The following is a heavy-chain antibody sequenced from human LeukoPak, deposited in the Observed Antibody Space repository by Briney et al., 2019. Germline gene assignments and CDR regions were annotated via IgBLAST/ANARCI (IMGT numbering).Heavy chain of an antibody. J-gene: IGHJ4*02. CDR1: GFTVSSNY. V-gene: IGHV3-53*03. Sequence: GGSLRLSCAASGFTVSSNYMSWVRQAPGKGLEWVSVIYSSGSTYYAGSVQGRFTISRDNSNNTLYLQMNSLRVEDTAVYFCAKDQSSSGYDFNYFNLWGQGTLVTVSS. D-gene: IGHD5-12*01. CDR2: IYSSGST. CDR3: AKDQSSSGYDFNYFNL.